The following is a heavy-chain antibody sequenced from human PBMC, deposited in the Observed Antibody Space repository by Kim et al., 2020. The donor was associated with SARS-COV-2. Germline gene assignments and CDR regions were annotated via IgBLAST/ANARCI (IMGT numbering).Heavy chain of an antibody. V-gene: IGHV3-21*01. Sequence: GGSLRLSCTASGFTFNSYTMNWVRQAPGKGLEWVSSISSTSNYFYYADSVKGRFTISRDNAKSSLFLQMNSLRAEDTAVYYCAKGVNYDILTGYGAWGQGTRVTVSS. CDR2: ISSTSNYF. CDR3: AKGVNYDILTGYGA. D-gene: IGHD3-9*01. CDR1: GFTFNSYT. J-gene: IGHJ5*02.